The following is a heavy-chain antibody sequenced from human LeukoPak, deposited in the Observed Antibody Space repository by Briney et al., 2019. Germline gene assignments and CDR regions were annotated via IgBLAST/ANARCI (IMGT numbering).Heavy chain of an antibody. V-gene: IGHV4-59*01. J-gene: IGHJ4*02. CDR1: GGSISSYY. Sequence: PSETLSLTCTVSGGSISSYYWSWIRQPPGKGLEWIGYIYYSGNTNYNPSLRSRVTISVDTSKNQFSLKLNSVTAADTAVYYCAAARGAASTPFDYWGQGTLVTVSS. CDR2: IYYSGNT. CDR3: AAARGAASTPFDY. D-gene: IGHD6-13*01.